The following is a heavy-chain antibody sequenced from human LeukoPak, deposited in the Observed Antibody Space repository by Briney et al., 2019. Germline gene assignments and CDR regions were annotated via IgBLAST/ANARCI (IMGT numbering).Heavy chain of an antibody. D-gene: IGHD7-27*01. V-gene: IGHV1-2*02. J-gene: IGHJ4*02. CDR3: ARALNWGMGGFDY. Sequence: ASVKVSCKASGYTFTSYGISWVRQAPGQGLEWMGWINPNSGGTNYAQKFQGRVTMTRDTSISTAYMELSRLRSDDTAVYYCARALNWGMGGFDYWGQGTLVTVSS. CDR1: GYTFTSYG. CDR2: INPNSGGT.